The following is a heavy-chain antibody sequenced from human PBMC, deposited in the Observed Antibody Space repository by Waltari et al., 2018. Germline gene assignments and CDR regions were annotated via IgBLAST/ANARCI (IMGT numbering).Heavy chain of an antibody. D-gene: IGHD5-18*01. CDR3: ARGLIKDLKHLGNSYGADAFDI. CDR2: INPKSGGT. V-gene: IGHV1-2*02. J-gene: IGHJ3*02. CDR1: GYTFTAYY. Sequence: QVHLVQSGAVVKKPGASVKVSCKASGYTFTAYYVHWVRQAPGQGLEWVGGINPKSGGTNDAVKFQGRVTMTSDTSISTAYLEVNSLTSDDTAVYYCARGLIKDLKHLGNSYGADAFDIWGQGTLLTVSS.